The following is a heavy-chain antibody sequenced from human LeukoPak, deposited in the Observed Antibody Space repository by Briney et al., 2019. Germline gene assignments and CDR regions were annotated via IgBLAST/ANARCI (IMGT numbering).Heavy chain of an antibody. CDR1: GGSFSGYY. V-gene: IGHV4-34*01. Sequence: SETLSLTCAVYGGSFSGYYWSWIRQPPRKGLEWIGEINHSGSTNYNPSLKSRVTISVDTSKNQFSLKLSSVTAADTAVYYCARSDTAMGDFDYWGQGTLVTVSS. CDR3: ARSDTAMGDFDY. D-gene: IGHD5-18*01. CDR2: INHSGST. J-gene: IGHJ4*02.